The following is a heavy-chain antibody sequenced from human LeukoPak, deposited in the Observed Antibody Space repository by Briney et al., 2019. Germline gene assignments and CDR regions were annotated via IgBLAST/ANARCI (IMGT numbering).Heavy chain of an antibody. CDR2: ISGSGGST. CDR1: GFTFSSYA. V-gene: IGHV3-23*01. Sequence: PGGSLRLSCAASGFTFSSYAMSWVRQAPGKGLEWVSAISGSGGSTYYADSVKGRFTISRDNSKNTLYLQMNSLRAEDTAVYYCAKDTHDEDDDYSNSFDYWGQGTLVTVSS. CDR3: AKDTHDEDDDYSNSFDY. J-gene: IGHJ4*02. D-gene: IGHD4-11*01.